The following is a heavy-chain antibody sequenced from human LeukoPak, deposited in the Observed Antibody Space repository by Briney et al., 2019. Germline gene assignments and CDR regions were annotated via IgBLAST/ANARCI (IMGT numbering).Heavy chain of an antibody. J-gene: IGHJ6*02. D-gene: IGHD3-10*01. Sequence: GASVKVSCKASGYTFTSYYMHWVRQAPGQGLEWMGIINPSGGSTSYAQKFQGRVTMTRDTSTSTVYMELSSLRSEDTAVYYCARDLDRLLWFGELPPSYYYGMDVWGQGTLVTVSS. CDR2: INPSGGST. CDR3: ARDLDRLLWFGELPPSYYYGMDV. V-gene: IGHV1-46*01. CDR1: GYTFTSYY.